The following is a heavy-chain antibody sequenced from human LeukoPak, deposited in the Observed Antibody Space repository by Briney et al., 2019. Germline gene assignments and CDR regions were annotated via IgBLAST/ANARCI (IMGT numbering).Heavy chain of an antibody. J-gene: IGHJ4*02. Sequence: GGSLRLFCAASGFTFSTYWMSWVRQAPGKGLEWVANMKQDGSEEYYVDSVKGRFTISRDNAKNSLYLQMNSLRAEDTAVYYCARDKIVGATVLDYWGQGSLVTVSS. CDR3: ARDKIVGATVLDY. CDR1: GFTFSTYW. CDR2: MKQDGSEE. D-gene: IGHD1-26*01. V-gene: IGHV3-7*03.